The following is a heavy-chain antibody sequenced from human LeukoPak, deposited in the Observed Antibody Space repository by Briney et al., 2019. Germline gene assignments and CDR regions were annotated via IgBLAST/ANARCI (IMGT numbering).Heavy chain of an antibody. J-gene: IGHJ3*02. CDR1: GGSISSGDYY. D-gene: IGHD4-11*01. CDR2: IYYSGST. V-gene: IGHV4-30-4*08. Sequence: PSQTLSLTCTVSGGSISSGDYYWSWIRQPPGKGLEWIGYIYYSGSTYYNPSLKSRVTILVDTSKNQFSLKLSSVTAADTAVYYCARDRDYSNNDAFDIWGQGTMVTVSS. CDR3: ARDRDYSNNDAFDI.